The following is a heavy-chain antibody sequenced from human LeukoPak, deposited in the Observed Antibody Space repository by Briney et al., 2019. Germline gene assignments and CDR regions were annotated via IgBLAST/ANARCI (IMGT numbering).Heavy chain of an antibody. D-gene: IGHD3-10*01. CDR2: INHSGST. V-gene: IGHV4-34*01. CDR3: ARRPMVRGVPSRAFDI. Sequence: KPSETLSLTCAVYGGSFSGYYWSWIRQPPGKGLEWIGEINHSGSTNYNPSLKSRVTISVDTSKNQFSLKLSSVTAADTAVYYCARRPMVRGVPSRAFDIWGQGTMVTVSS. CDR1: GGSFSGYY. J-gene: IGHJ3*02.